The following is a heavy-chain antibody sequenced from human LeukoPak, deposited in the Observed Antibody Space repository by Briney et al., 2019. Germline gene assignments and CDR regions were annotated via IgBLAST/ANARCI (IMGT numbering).Heavy chain of an antibody. J-gene: IGHJ4*02. Sequence: PGGSLRLACADSGFTVRNNYMNWVGQAPGKGLEWVSVIYSGGSTYYGDSVKGRFTISKDNSKNTVFLQMNSLRVEDTAVYYCVRESYSGNYSEDWGQGTLVTVSS. CDR3: VRESYSGNYSED. V-gene: IGHV3-66*01. D-gene: IGHD1-26*01. CDR2: IYSGGST. CDR1: GFTVRNNY.